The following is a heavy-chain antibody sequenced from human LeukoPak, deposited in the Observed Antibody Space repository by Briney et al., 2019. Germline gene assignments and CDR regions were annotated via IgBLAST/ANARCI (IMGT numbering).Heavy chain of an antibody. CDR2: INAGNGNT. CDR3: ARGAPGITIFGVVITDAYDI. D-gene: IGHD3-3*01. V-gene: IGHV1-3*01. Sequence: ASVKVSCKASGYTFTSYAMHWVRQAPGQRLEWMGWINAGNGNTKYSQKFQGRVTITRDTSASTAYMELSSLRSEDTAAYYCARGAPGITIFGVVITDAYDIWGQGTMVTVSS. J-gene: IGHJ3*02. CDR1: GYTFTSYA.